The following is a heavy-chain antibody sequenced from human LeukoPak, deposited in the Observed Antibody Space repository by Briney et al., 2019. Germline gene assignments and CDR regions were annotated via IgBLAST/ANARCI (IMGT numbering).Heavy chain of an antibody. Sequence: GESLKISCKGSGYSFTSYWIGWVRQRPGKGLEWMGIIYPGDSDTRYSPSFQGQVTISADKSISTAYLQWSSLKASDTAMYYCAKSSVATISSFDYWGQGTLVTVSS. V-gene: IGHV5-51*01. J-gene: IGHJ4*02. CDR3: AKSSVATISSFDY. CDR1: GYSFTSYW. CDR2: IYPGDSDT. D-gene: IGHD5-12*01.